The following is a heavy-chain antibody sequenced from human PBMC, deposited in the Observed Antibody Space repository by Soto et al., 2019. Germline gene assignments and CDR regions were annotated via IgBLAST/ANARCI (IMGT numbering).Heavy chain of an antibody. CDR1: GASFSGYY. V-gene: IGHV4-34*02. CDR3: ARRFSGTGRYFDY. J-gene: IGHJ4*02. D-gene: IGHD1-1*01. CDR2: INQSGST. Sequence: QVQLQQWGAGLLKPSETLSLSCAVYGASFSGYYWNWIRQPPGKGLEWIGEINQSGSTNYSPSLKTRVTVSVDTSTKQISLRLYSVTAADTAVYYCARRFSGTGRYFDYWGQGTLVTVSS.